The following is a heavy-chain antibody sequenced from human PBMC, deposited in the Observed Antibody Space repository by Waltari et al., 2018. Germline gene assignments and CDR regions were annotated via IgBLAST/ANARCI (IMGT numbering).Heavy chain of an antibody. CDR2: INHSGST. J-gene: IGHJ6*02. CDR1: GGSFSGYY. D-gene: IGHD2-15*01. CDR3: ARGAGGGSYNYYYYGMDV. Sequence: QVQLQQWGAGLLKPSETLSLTCAVYGGSFSGYYWSWIRQPPGKGLEWIGEINHSGSTNDNPSLKSRVTISVDTSKNQFSLKLSSVTAADTAVYYCARGAGGGSYNYYYYGMDVWGQGTTVIVSS. V-gene: IGHV4-34*01.